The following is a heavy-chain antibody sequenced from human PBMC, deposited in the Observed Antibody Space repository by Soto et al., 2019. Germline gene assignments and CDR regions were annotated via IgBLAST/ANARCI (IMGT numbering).Heavy chain of an antibody. D-gene: IGHD2-21*01. CDR3: ARGSISTGRPDASDI. CDR2: IREDGNEK. CDR1: GFSLSSHW. Sequence: EVQVVESGGGLVQPGGSLRLSCAASGFSLSSHWMTWVRQAPGKGLEWVANIREDGNEKFYADSVKGRFTISRDNAKNPLYLQMDSLGVEDTAMYYCARGSISTGRPDASDIWGKGTVVTVSS. V-gene: IGHV3-7*04. J-gene: IGHJ3*02.